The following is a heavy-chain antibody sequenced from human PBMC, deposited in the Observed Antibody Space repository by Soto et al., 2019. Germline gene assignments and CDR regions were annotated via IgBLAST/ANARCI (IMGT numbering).Heavy chain of an antibody. Sequence: EVQLVESGGGLVQPGGSLRLSCEASGFTFSSYCMTCVRQAPGKGLEWVAHIKQDGSERYYVDSVKGRFTISRDNAKKSLYLEMDCLRAADTAVYYCARGPSTRDIWSSWVGGRYYYYCMERWGKGTTVTVSS. CDR2: IKQDGSER. V-gene: IGHV3-7*04. J-gene: IGHJ6*03. CDR3: ARGPSTRDIWSSWVGGRYYYYCMER. D-gene: IGHD3-16*01. CDR1: GFTFSSYC.